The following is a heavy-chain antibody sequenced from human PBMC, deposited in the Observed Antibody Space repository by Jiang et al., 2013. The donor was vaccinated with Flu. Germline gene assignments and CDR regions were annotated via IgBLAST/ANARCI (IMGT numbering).Heavy chain of an antibody. J-gene: IGHJ4*02. CDR3: ATFAGATGIFDY. V-gene: IGHV1-46*01. CDR2: IDPRVGST. D-gene: IGHD3-16*01. Sequence: SGAEVKKPGASVKVSCKASGYSLSRYYMHWVRQAPGQGLEWMGVIDPRVGSTNYQEKFQGRVTMTRDTSTNTVYMEVSSLRSEDTAVYYCATFAGATGIFDYWGQGTQVTVSS. CDR1: GYSLSRYY.